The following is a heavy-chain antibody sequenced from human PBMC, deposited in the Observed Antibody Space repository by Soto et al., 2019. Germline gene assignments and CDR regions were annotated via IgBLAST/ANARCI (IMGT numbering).Heavy chain of an antibody. Sequence: GASVKVSCKDSGYTFTSYAMHWVRQAPGQRLEWMGWINAGNGNTKYSQKFQGRVTMTEDTSTDTAYMELSSLRSEDTAVYYCATSYGSGSYFYFPLVYWGQGTLVTVSS. CDR2: INAGNGNT. CDR3: ATSYGSGSYFYFPLVY. J-gene: IGHJ4*02. V-gene: IGHV1-3*01. D-gene: IGHD3-10*01. CDR1: GYTFTSYA.